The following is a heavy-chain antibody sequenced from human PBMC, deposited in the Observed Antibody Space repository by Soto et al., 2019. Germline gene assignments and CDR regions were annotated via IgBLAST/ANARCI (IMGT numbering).Heavy chain of an antibody. Sequence: PGGSLRLSCVASGISLTTYGINWVRQAPGKGLEWVSFISSTGSTMYYADSVKGRFTISRDTAKNSLYLQMSSLRDADSAVYYCARVRIMSEIFGMDVWGQGTTVTVSS. D-gene: IGHD2-15*01. J-gene: IGHJ6*02. CDR3: ARVRIMSEIFGMDV. CDR1: GISLTTYG. CDR2: ISSTGSTM. V-gene: IGHV3-48*02.